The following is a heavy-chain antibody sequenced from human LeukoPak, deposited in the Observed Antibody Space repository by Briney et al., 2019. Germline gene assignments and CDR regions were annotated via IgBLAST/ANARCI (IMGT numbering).Heavy chain of an antibody. D-gene: IGHD5-18*01. CDR2: ISWNSGSI. Sequence: GGSLRLSCAASGFTFNDYAMHWVRQAPGKGLEWVSGISWNSGSIGYADSVKGRFTISRDNAKNSLYLQMNSLRAEDTALYYCAKGAGYSYGHGYFDYWGQGTLVTVSS. CDR1: GFTFNDYA. J-gene: IGHJ4*02. CDR3: AKGAGYSYGHGYFDY. V-gene: IGHV3-9*01.